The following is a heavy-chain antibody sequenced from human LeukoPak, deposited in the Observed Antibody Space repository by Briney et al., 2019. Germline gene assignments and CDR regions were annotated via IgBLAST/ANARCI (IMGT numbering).Heavy chain of an antibody. CDR2: IYYSGST. J-gene: IGHJ4*02. Sequence: PSETLSLTCTVSGGAIGSYYWSWIRQPPGKGLEWIGYIYYSGSTNYNPSLKSRVTISVDTSKNQFSLKLSSVTAADTAVYYCARDTAMVADRAGFDYWGQGTLVTVSS. D-gene: IGHD5-18*01. CDR1: GGAIGSYY. V-gene: IGHV4-59*01. CDR3: ARDTAMVADRAGFDY.